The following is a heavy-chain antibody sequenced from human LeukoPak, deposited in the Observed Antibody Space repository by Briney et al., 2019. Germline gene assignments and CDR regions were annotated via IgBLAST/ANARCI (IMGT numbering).Heavy chain of an antibody. CDR3: ARAQRERGGGDT. CDR1: GFTFSRYC. Sequence: PGGSLRLSCEASGFTFSRYCMSWVRQAPGKGLEWVANIKQDGSEKYYVDSVKGRFTISRDNAKNSLYLQMNSLRAEDTAVYYCARAQRERGGGDTWGQGTMVTVSS. J-gene: IGHJ3*02. V-gene: IGHV3-7*04. CDR2: IKQDGSEK. D-gene: IGHD2-15*01.